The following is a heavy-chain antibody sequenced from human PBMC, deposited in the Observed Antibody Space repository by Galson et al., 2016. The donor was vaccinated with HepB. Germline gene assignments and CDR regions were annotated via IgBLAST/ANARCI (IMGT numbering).Heavy chain of an antibody. CDR2: INPMFDTL. V-gene: IGHV1-69*13. Sequence: SVKVSCKASGGSLSSYAINWVRQAPGQGLEWMGGINPMFDTLNYAHKFQGRVTITADESTSTAYMELSSLRSEDTAVYYCATSSGSGSFYGGFDYWGQGTLVTVSS. CDR3: ATSSGSGSFYGGFDY. CDR1: GGSLSSYA. J-gene: IGHJ4*02. D-gene: IGHD1-26*01.